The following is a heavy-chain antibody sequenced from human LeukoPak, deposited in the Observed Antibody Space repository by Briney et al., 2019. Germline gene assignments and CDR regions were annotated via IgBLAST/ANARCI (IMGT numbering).Heavy chain of an antibody. J-gene: IGHJ3*02. CDR3: ARDQREGIAARPGLNAFDI. Sequence: GASVKVSCKASGYTFTSYYMHWVRQAPGQGLEWMGIINPSGGSTSYAQKFQGRVTMTRDTSTSTVYMELSSLRSEDTAVYYCARDQREGIAARPGLNAFDIWGQGIMVTVSS. V-gene: IGHV1-46*01. CDR1: GYTFTSYY. D-gene: IGHD6-6*01. CDR2: INPSGGST.